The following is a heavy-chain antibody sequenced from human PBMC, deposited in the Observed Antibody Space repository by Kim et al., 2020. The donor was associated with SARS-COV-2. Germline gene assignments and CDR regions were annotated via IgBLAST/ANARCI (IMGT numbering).Heavy chain of an antibody. CDR3: AKVRRGYSYGSEGMDV. J-gene: IGHJ6*02. D-gene: IGHD5-18*01. V-gene: IGHV3-43D*03. Sequence: SVKGRFTISRDNSKNSLYLQMNSLRAEDTALYYCAKVRRGYSYGSEGMDVWGQGTTVTVSS.